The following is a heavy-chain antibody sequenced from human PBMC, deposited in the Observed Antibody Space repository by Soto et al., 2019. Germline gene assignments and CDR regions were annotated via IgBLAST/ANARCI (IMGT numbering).Heavy chain of an antibody. V-gene: IGHV3-23*01. CDR1: GFTFSSYA. CDR2: ISGSGGST. J-gene: IGHJ4*02. D-gene: IGHD2-15*01. Sequence: GGSLRLSCAASGFTFSSYAMSWVRQAPGKGLEWVSAISGSGGSTYYADSVKGRFTISRDNSKNTLYLQMNSLRAEDTAVYYCAKDSFVYFSGGSCYSFFCDYFDYWGQGTLVTVSS. CDR3: AKDSFVYFSGGSCYSFFCDYFDY.